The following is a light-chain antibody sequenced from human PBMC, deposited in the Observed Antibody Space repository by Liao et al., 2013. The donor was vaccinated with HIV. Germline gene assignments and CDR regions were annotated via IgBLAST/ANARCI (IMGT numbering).Light chain of an antibody. CDR1: KLGDKY. CDR3: QVWDSSSHPHVV. V-gene: IGLV3-1*01. J-gene: IGLJ2*01. Sequence: SYELTQPPSVSESPGQTAIITCSGEKLGDKYVRWYQQKPGQSPVLVIYYDSDRPSGIPERFSGSNSGNTATLTISRVEAGDEADYYCQVWDSSSHPHVVFGGGTKVTVL. CDR2: YDS.